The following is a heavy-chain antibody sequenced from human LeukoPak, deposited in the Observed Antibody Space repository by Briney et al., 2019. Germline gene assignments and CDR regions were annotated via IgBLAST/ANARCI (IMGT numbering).Heavy chain of an antibody. Sequence: GGFLRLSCAASGFTFSSYSMNWVRQAPGKGLEWVSHITASGTAMFYADSVKGRFTISRDNAKNSLYLQMNSLRDEDTAVYYCASSGSYRFDYWGQGTLVTVSS. CDR1: GFTFSSYS. V-gene: IGHV3-48*02. CDR2: ITASGTAM. CDR3: ASSGSYRFDY. J-gene: IGHJ4*02. D-gene: IGHD1-26*01.